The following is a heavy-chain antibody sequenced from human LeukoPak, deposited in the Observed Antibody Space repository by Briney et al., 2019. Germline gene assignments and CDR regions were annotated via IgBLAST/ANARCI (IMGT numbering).Heavy chain of an antibody. CDR1: GGTFSNYA. Sequence: ASVKVSCKASGGTFSNYAISWARQAPGQGLEWMGWINPSSGGTNYAQKFQGRVTMTRDTSISTAYMELSRLRSDDTAVYYCARDSDAPGQVVDYWGQGTLVTVSS. CDR3: ARDSDAPGQVVDY. J-gene: IGHJ4*02. V-gene: IGHV1-2*02. CDR2: INPSSGGT. D-gene: IGHD2-2*01.